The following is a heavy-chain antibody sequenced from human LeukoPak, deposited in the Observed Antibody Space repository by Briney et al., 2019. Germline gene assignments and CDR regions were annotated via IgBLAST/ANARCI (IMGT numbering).Heavy chain of an antibody. J-gene: IGHJ6*03. D-gene: IGHD2-15*01. CDR1: GGTFSSYA. CDR3: ARDQGCSGGSCIRGYMDV. CDR2: IIPIFGTA. Sequence: EASVKVSCKASGGTFSSYAISWVRQAPGQGLEWMGGIIPIFGTANYAQKFQGRVTITADESTSTAYMELSSLRSEDTAVYYCARDQGCSGGSCIRGYMDVWGKGTTVTVSS. V-gene: IGHV1-69*13.